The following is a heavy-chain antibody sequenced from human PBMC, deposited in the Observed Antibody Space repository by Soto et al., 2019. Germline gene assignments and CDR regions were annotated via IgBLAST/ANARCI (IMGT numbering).Heavy chain of an antibody. V-gene: IGHV1-8*01. CDR3: ARERSAGTGWFDP. Sequence: QVQLVQSGAEVKKPGASVKVSCKASGYTFTSYDINWVRQATGQGLEWMGWMNPNSGNTGYAQKFQGRVTMTRNTSMSTAYMELTSLTSEDTAVYYCARERSAGTGWFDPWGQGTLVTFSS. CDR1: GYTFTSYD. J-gene: IGHJ5*02. CDR2: MNPNSGNT. D-gene: IGHD6-13*01.